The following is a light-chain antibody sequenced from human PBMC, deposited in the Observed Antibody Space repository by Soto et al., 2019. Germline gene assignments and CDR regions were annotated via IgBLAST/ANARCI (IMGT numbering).Light chain of an antibody. CDR2: DAS. J-gene: IGKJ2*02. CDR3: EKYDSLPCT. V-gene: IGKV1-33*01. Sequence: DTQMTQSPSALSASIGDRVTITCQASQDISNCLNWYQQKPGKAPQLLIYDASKLETGVPLRFSGSGSGTDFSLTISSLKPVDIETFYCEKYDSLPCTFGQGTNREIK. CDR1: QDISNC.